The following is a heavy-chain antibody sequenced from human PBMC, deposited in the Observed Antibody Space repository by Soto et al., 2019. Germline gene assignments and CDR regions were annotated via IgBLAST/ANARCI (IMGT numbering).Heavy chain of an antibody. Sequence: ASVKVSCKASGGTFSSYAISWVRQAPGQGLEWMGGIIPIFGTANYAQKFQGRVTITADESTSTAYMELSSLRSEDTAVYYCARGGSHYARWFDPWGQGTLVTVSS. CDR1: GGTFSSYA. V-gene: IGHV1-69*13. CDR2: IIPIFGTA. D-gene: IGHD1-26*01. J-gene: IGHJ5*02. CDR3: ARGGSHYARWFDP.